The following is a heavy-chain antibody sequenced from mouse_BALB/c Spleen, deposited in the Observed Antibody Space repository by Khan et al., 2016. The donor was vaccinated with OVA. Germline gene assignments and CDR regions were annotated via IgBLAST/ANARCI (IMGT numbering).Heavy chain of an antibody. D-gene: IGHD2-2*01. CDR2: INTYTGEP. Sequence: QIQLVQSGPELKKPGETVKISCKASGYTFTNYGMNWVKQPPGKGLKWMGWINTYTGEPTYVDDFKGRFAFSLETSASTAYLQINNLKNEDTATYLCARGYWYCDVWGEGTTVTVSS. CDR1: GYTFTNYG. V-gene: IGHV9-3-1*01. CDR3: ARGYWYCDV. J-gene: IGHJ1*01.